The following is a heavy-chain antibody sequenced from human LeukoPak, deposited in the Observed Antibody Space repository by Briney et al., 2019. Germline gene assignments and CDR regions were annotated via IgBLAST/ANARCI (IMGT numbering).Heavy chain of an antibody. D-gene: IGHD3-22*01. CDR3: AKRDDSGGNLVDL. CDR2: IYYSGSA. V-gene: IGHV4-39*02. J-gene: IGHJ4*02. CDR1: GGSIRSGSHY. Sequence: PSETLSLTCTVSGGSIRSGSHYWAWIRQPPGKGLEWIGSIYYSGSAYYNPSLENRVTISIDTSKNHFSLKLSSLSAADTSVYYCAKRDDSGGNLVDLWGQGTLVTVS.